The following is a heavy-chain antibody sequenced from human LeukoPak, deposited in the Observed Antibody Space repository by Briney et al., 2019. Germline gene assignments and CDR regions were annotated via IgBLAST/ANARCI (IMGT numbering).Heavy chain of an antibody. D-gene: IGHD3-10*02. Sequence: GGSLRLSCAASRFTFSSYWMSWVRQAPGKGLEWVANIKQDGSEKYYVDSVKGRFTISRDNAKNSLYLQMNSLRAEDTAVYYCAELGITMIGGVWGKGTTVTISS. CDR3: AELGITMIGGV. CDR1: RFTFSSYW. CDR2: IKQDGSEK. J-gene: IGHJ6*04. V-gene: IGHV3-7*01.